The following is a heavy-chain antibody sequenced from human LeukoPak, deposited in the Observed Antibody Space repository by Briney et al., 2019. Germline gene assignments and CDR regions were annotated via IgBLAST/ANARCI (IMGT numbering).Heavy chain of an antibody. CDR1: GFTFSSSS. V-gene: IGHV3-23*01. D-gene: IGHD6-19*01. Sequence: PGGSLRLSCAASGFTFSSSSMSWVRQAPGKGLEWVSVISGSGGSTDYADSVKGRFTISRDNSNNTLYLQMNSLRAEDTAVYYCAKGSGWYVWGQGTLVTVSS. CDR2: ISGSGGST. J-gene: IGHJ4*02. CDR3: AKGSGWYV.